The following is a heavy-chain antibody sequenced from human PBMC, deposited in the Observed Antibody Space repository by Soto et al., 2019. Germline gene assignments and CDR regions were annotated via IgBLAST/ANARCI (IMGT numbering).Heavy chain of an antibody. CDR3: ARTRTAFYRYYFDS. Sequence: GGVPRLSCSTSGFTLKDCAISWVRQAPGKGLEWVSGISGRGGATYYTDSVEGRFTISKDFSKNTVSLQMTGLRVDDTAVYYCARTRTAFYRYYFDSWGQGALVTVSS. CDR2: ISGRGGAT. CDR1: GFTLKDCA. J-gene: IGHJ4*02. V-gene: IGHV3-23*01. D-gene: IGHD2-21*02.